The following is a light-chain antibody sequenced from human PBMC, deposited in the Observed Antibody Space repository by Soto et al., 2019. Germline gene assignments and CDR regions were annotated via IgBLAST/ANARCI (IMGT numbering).Light chain of an antibody. CDR1: SSDVGGSNF. J-gene: IGLJ1*01. CDR3: VSFTYSTTYV. V-gene: IGLV2-14*03. CDR2: DVA. Sequence: QSVLTQPASVSASPGQSITISCTGTSSDVGGSNFVSWYQQHPGKPPKLIIYDVATRPSGVSNRFSGSKSGSTASLIISRLQTEDEAEYYCVSFTYSTTYVLGSGTKVTVL.